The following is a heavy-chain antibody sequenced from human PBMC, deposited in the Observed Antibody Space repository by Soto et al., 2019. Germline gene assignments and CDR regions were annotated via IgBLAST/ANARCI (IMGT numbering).Heavy chain of an antibody. J-gene: IGHJ4*02. D-gene: IGHD4-17*01. CDR3: AREEYGAHYFDY. CDR1: GFIFRNYA. V-gene: IGHV3-30-3*01. Sequence: QVQLVESGGGVVQPGRSLRLSCAASGFIFRNYAMHWVSQSPGKGLEWVAVISYDATNKYYADSVKGRFTISRDNSKNTLYLQMNSLRTEDTAVYYCAREEYGAHYFDYWGQGTLVIVSS. CDR2: ISYDATNK.